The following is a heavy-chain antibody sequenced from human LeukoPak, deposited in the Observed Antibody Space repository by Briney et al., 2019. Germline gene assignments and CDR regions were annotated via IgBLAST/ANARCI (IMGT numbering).Heavy chain of an antibody. D-gene: IGHD3-3*01. CDR3: ARDLRDFWSGYYTDNDAFDI. CDR1: GGSISSGDYY. CDR2: IYYSGST. Sequence: SETLSLTCTVSGGSISSGDYYWSWIRQPPGKGLEWIGYIYYSGSTNYNPSLKSRVTISVDTSKNQFSLKLSSVTAADTAVYYCARDLRDFWSGYYTDNDAFDIWGQGTMVTVSS. V-gene: IGHV4-61*08. J-gene: IGHJ3*02.